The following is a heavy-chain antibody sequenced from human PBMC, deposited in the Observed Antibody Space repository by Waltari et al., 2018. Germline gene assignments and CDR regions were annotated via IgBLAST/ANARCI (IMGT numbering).Heavy chain of an antibody. CDR1: GYTLRDYG. D-gene: IGHD2-21*01. CDR3: ARERHRLMEEGYLMALDP. J-gene: IGHJ5*02. V-gene: IGHV1-18*01. CDR2: ISGNNGHT. Sequence: QVQLVQSGAEVKKPGASVKVSCKASGYTLRDYGLSWVRQATGQGLEWMGWISGNNGHTNHAQKFQGRLIMTEDTSATTVYMELTYLTSDDTAVYYCARERHRLMEEGYLMALDPWGQGTLVTVSS.